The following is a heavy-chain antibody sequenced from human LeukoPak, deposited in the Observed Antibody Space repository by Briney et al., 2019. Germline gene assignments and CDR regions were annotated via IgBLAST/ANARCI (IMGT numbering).Heavy chain of an antibody. J-gene: IGHJ4*02. V-gene: IGHV3-7*01. CDR1: GFSFDSYW. Sequence: PGVSLRLSCVASGFSFDSYWMNWVRQAPGRGLEWVANINHDATEKYYVDSVKGRFIISRDNAKKSLYLQMNSLRAEDTAVYYCARDSSAAAAADIFFDYWGQGTLVTVSS. D-gene: IGHD6-13*01. CDR3: ARDSSAAAAADIFFDY. CDR2: INHDATEK.